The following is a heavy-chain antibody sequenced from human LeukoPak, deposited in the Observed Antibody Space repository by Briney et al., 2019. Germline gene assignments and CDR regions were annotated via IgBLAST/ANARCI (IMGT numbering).Heavy chain of an antibody. J-gene: IGHJ4*02. Sequence: GGSLRPSCAASGFTFSTYSMNWVRQAPGKGLEWVSFIRNSRSYIKCANSVKGPYTISRDNAKNSMYLQMNSLRAEDTAVYYCARLGPYYYGSGSYQETVVPDYGGQGTLVTVS. CDR1: GFTFSTYS. CDR3: ARLGPYYYGSGSYQETVVPDY. V-gene: IGHV3-21*01. CDR2: IRNSRSYI. D-gene: IGHD3-10*01.